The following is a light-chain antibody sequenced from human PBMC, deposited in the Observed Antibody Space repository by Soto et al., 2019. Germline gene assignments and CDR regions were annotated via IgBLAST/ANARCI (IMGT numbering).Light chain of an antibody. CDR3: QQRTGQLLI. Sequence: EIVLTQSPATLSLSPGERATLSCRASQSASSYLAWYQQKPGQAPRLLIDDASTRATGIPARFSGSGSGTDFTLSIGRLEAEDCVLYQSQQRTGQLLIFGHGTRVDIK. CDR1: QSASSY. J-gene: IGKJ2*01. CDR2: DAS. V-gene: IGKV3-11*01.